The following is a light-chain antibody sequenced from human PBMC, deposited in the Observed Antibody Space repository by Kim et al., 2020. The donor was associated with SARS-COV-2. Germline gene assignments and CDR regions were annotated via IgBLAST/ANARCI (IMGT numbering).Light chain of an antibody. CDR1: IGSIATNY. CDR3: QSYDSSNQV. J-gene: IGLJ3*02. V-gene: IGLV6-57*01. Sequence: GHTVTISCTRGIGSIATNYVQWYQQRPGSSPSTVIYEDTQRPSGVPDRFSGSIDSSSNSASLTISGLKTEDEADYYCQSYDSSNQVFGGGTQLTVL. CDR2: EDT.